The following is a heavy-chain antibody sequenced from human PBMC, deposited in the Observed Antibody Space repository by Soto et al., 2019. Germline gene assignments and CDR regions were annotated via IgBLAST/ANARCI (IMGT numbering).Heavy chain of an antibody. V-gene: IGHV3-23*01. Sequence: EVQLLESGGGLVQPGGSLRLSCAASGFTFNSYAMNWVRQAPGKGLEWVSAISGRAERTYYADSVKGRYTISRDNANNTVYLQMDSLRAKDTAVYYCANAGSSWVPTYGYLDLWGRGPRFTVSS. CDR2: ISGRAERT. D-gene: IGHD3-10*01. CDR1: GFTFNSYA. J-gene: IGHJ2*01. CDR3: ANAGSSWVPTYGYLDL.